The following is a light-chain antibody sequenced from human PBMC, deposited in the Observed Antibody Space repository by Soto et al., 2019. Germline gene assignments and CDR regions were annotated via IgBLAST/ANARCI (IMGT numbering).Light chain of an antibody. CDR1: QSVSSN. J-gene: IGKJ2*01. Sequence: EIVMTQSPASLSASAGDGATLSCWTSQSVSSNVAWYQQKPGQGPRLLIHGASTRAAGVPARFSGSGSGTDFALTLSSLRSEDFAVYFCQQYHNWPPQYTFGQGTKLQIK. V-gene: IGKV3-15*01. CDR3: QQYHNWPPQYT. CDR2: GAS.